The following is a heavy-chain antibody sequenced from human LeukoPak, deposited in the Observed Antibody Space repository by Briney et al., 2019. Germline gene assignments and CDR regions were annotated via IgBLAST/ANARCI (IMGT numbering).Heavy chain of an antibody. J-gene: IGHJ6*04. CDR3: ARERGVVVPAAMGV. V-gene: IGHV3-21*01. D-gene: IGHD2-2*01. CDR2: ITSSSTYI. CDR1: GFTFSSYS. Sequence: GGSLRLSCAASGFTFSSYSMNWVRQAPGKGLEWVSSITSSSTYIYYADSVKGRFTISRDNAKNSLYLQMNSLRAEDTAVYYCARERGVVVPAAMGVWGKGTTVTVSS.